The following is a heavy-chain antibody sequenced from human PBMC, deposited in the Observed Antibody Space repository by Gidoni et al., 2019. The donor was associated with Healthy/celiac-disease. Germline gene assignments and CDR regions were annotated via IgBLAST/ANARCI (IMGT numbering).Heavy chain of an antibody. CDR3: AKDIAHPMVRGVLPYYYGMDV. J-gene: IGHJ6*02. D-gene: IGHD3-10*01. CDR1: GFTFDDYA. V-gene: IGHV3-9*01. CDR2: ISWNSGSI. Sequence: EVQLVESGGGLVQPGRYLILSCAASGFTFDDYAMHWVRQAPGKGLEWVSGISWNSGSIGYADSVKGRFTISRDNAKNSLYLQMNSLRAEDTALYYCAKDIAHPMVRGVLPYYYGMDVWGQGTTFTVSS.